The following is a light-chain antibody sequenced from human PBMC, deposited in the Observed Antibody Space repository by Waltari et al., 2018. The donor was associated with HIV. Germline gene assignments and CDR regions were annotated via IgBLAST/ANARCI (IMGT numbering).Light chain of an antibody. Sequence: IVMTQSPASLAVSLGERATINCKSSQSVFYSPNNKNYLAWLQQKPGQPPKLLISWASTRESGVPDRFSGSGSGTDFILTISSLQAEDVAVYYCQQFYNNPITFGQGTRLEIK. CDR1: QSVFYSPNNKNY. CDR3: QQFYNNPIT. J-gene: IGKJ5*01. CDR2: WAS. V-gene: IGKV4-1*01.